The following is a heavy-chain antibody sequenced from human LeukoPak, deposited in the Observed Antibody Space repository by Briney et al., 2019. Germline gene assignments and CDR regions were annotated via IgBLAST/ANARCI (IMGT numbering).Heavy chain of an antibody. D-gene: IGHD3-10*01. CDR2: INHSGST. Sequence: SETLSLTCAVYGGSFSGYYWSWIRQPPGKGLEWIGEINHSGSTNYNPSLKSRVTISVDTSKNQFSLKLSSVTAADTAVYYCARDRGVRGVRWFDPWGQGTLVTVSS. J-gene: IGHJ5*02. V-gene: IGHV4-34*01. CDR1: GGSFSGYY. CDR3: ARDRGVRGVRWFDP.